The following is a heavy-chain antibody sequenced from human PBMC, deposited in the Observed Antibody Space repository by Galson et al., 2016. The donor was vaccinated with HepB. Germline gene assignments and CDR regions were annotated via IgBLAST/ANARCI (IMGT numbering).Heavy chain of an antibody. D-gene: IGHD1-7*01. CDR2: INPSGGST. J-gene: IGHJ5*02. V-gene: IGHV1-46*01. CDR1: GYTFTSYY. CDR3: ASDEGWNYGLSWFDP. Sequence: SVKVPCKASGYTFTSYYMHWVRQAPGQGLEWMGIINPSGGSTSYAQKFQGRVTMTRDTSTSTVYMELSSLRSEDTAVYYCASDEGWNYGLSWFDPWGQGTRVTVSP.